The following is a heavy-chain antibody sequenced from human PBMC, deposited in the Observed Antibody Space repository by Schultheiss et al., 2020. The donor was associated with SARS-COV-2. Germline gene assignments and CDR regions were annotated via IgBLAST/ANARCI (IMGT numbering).Heavy chain of an antibody. D-gene: IGHD3-16*01. CDR1: GFNFSSYG. Sequence: GGSLRLSCVASGFNFSSYGIYWVRQAPGQGLEWVSIIWHDASTKYFADSVKGRFTISRDNSKNTVYLVMNSLRAEDTGVYFCARDKGDGSKDYWGQGTLATVSS. CDR3: ARDKGDGSKDY. CDR2: IWHDASTK. J-gene: IGHJ4*02. V-gene: IGHV3-33*08.